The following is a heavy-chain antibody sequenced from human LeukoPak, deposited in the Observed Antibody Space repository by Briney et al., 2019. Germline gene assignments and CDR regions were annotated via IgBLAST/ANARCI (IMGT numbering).Heavy chain of an antibody. D-gene: IGHD1-1*01. J-gene: IGHJ4*02. CDR3: ARDHERTFDY. CDR1: GGTFSSYA. V-gene: IGHV1-69*13. CDR2: IIPIFGTA. Sequence: SVKVSCKASGGTFSSYAISWVRQAPGQGLEWMGGIIPIFGTANYAQKFQGRVTITADESTSTAYMELSRLRSDDTAVYYCARDHERTFDYWGQGTLVTVSS.